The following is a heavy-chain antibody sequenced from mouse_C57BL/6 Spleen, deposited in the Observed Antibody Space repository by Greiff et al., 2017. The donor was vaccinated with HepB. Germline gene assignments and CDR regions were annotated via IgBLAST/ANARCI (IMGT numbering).Heavy chain of an antibody. D-gene: IGHD1-1*01. J-gene: IGHJ3*01. CDR3: ARSHYGSSYWFAY. V-gene: IGHV1-64*01. CDR1: GYTFTSYW. CDR2: IHPNSGST. Sequence: QVQLQQPGAELVKPGASVKLSCKASGYTFTSYWMHWVKQRPGQGLEWIGMIHPNSGSTNYNEKFKSKATLTVDKSSSTAYMQLSSLTSEDSAVYYCARSHYGSSYWFAYWGQGTLVTVSA.